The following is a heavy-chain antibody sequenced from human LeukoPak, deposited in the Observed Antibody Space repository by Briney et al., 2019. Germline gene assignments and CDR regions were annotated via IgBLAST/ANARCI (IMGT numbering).Heavy chain of an antibody. J-gene: IGHJ4*02. CDR1: GFTFSNYA. V-gene: IGHV3-30*04. CDR3: ARPHSDYGGIDY. Sequence: GRSLRLSCAASGFTFSNYAMHWVRQAPGKELEWVALISYDGSNRDYADSVKGRFTISRDNSKSTIFLQMNSLKTEDTSVYYCARPHSDYGGIDYWGQGTLVTVSS. D-gene: IGHD4-17*01. CDR2: ISYDGSNR.